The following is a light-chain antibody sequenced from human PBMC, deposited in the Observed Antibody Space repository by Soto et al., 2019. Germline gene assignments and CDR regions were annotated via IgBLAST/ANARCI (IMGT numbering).Light chain of an antibody. CDR1: QDISDY. V-gene: IGKV1-33*01. Sequence: GDRVTVTCQASQDISDYLKWYQQKPGKAPNLLIYDASNLETGVPSRFSGSGSGTDFSLTISSLQPEDIATYYCQQYDNLPYSFGQGTKLEIK. CDR3: QQYDNLPYS. CDR2: DAS. J-gene: IGKJ2*03.